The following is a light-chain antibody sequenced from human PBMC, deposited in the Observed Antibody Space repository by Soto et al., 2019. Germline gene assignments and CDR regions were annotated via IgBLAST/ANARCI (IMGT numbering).Light chain of an antibody. Sequence: DVVMTQSPLSLPVTLGQPASISCRSSQSLVYSDGNTYLNWLQQMPGQTPRRLIYKVSNRDSGVPDRFSGSGSGTDFTLKISRVEAEDVGVYYCMQCTHWPPITFGQGTRLEIK. J-gene: IGKJ5*01. CDR1: QSLVYSDGNTY. CDR3: MQCTHWPPIT. CDR2: KVS. V-gene: IGKV2-30*01.